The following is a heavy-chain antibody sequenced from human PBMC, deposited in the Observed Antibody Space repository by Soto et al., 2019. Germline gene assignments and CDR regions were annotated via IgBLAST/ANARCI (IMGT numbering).Heavy chain of an antibody. CDR1: GGSISSYY. CDR2: IYYSGST. V-gene: IGHV4-59*01. CDR3: ARAGPYGDLSYFDY. D-gene: IGHD4-17*01. J-gene: IGHJ4*02. Sequence: PSETLSLTCTVFGGSISSYYWSWIRQPPGKGLEWIGYIYYSGSTNYNPSLKSRVTISVDASKNQFSLKLSSVTAADTAVYYCARAGPYGDLSYFDYWGQGTLVTVSS.